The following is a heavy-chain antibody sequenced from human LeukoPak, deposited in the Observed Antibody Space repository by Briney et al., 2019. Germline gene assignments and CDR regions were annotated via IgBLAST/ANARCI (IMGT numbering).Heavy chain of an antibody. CDR3: ATAVFGATFDY. CDR2: FDPEDAET. V-gene: IGHV1-24*01. J-gene: IGHJ4*02. D-gene: IGHD3-10*02. CDR1: GYTLTELS. Sequence: ASVKVSCKVSGYTLTELSIRWVRQAPGKGLEWMGYFDPEDAETIYAQKFQGRVTMTEDTSTDTAYMDLSSLRSEDTAVYYCATAVFGATFDYWGQGTLVTVSS.